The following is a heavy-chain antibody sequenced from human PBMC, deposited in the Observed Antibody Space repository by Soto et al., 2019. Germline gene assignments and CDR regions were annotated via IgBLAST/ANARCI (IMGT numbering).Heavy chain of an antibody. V-gene: IGHV3-74*01. D-gene: IGHD1-26*01. CDR2: VNGGGSST. CDR1: GFTFSSYW. CDR3: LVSGNYRFDY. J-gene: IGHJ4*02. Sequence: VGSLRISCAASGFTFSSYWMHWVHQAPEKGLVWVARVNGGGSSTSYADSVKGRFTISRDNAKNTLYLQMNSLRAEDTAVYYCLVSGNYRFDYWGPGILVTVSS.